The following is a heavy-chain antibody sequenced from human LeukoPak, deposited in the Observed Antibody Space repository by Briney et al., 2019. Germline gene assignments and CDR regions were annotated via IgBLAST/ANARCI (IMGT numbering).Heavy chain of an antibody. V-gene: IGHV1-69*05. Sequence: SVKVSCKASGGTFSSYAISWVRQAPAQGLEWMGGIIPIFGTANYAQKFQGRVTITTDESTSTAYMELSSLRSEDTAVNYCARHTHSYYYYMDVWGKGTTVTVSS. CDR2: IIPIFGTA. J-gene: IGHJ6*03. CDR1: GGTFSSYA. CDR3: ARHTHSYYYYMDV. D-gene: IGHD5-18*01.